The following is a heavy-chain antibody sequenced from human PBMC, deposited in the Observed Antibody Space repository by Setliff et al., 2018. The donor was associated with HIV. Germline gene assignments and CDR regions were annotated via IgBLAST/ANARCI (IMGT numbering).Heavy chain of an antibody. J-gene: IGHJ4*02. D-gene: IGHD6-19*01. Sequence: GGSLRLSCAASGFIFSDFYMSWIRQAPGKGLEWVSYISSNNGAYTNYADSVKGRFTISRDSSKNTLYLQMDSLGTEDTAVYYCAKTQGWYLIDYWGQGTLVTVSS. V-gene: IGHV3-11*06. CDR2: ISSNNGAYT. CDR1: GFIFSDFY. CDR3: AKTQGWYLIDY.